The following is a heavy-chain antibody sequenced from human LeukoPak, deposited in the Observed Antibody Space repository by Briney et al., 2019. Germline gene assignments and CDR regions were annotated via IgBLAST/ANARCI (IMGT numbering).Heavy chain of an antibody. V-gene: IGHV1-18*01. CDR2: ISAYNGNT. CDR1: GYTFTSYG. Sequence: ASVKVSCKASGYTFTSYGISWVRQAPGQGLEWMGWISAYNGNTNYAQKLQGRVTMTTDTSTSTAYMELRSLRSEDTAVYYCARITGGYDKLRYYYYYGMDVWGQGTTVTVSS. CDR3: ARITGGYDKLRYYYYYGMDV. D-gene: IGHD5-12*01. J-gene: IGHJ6*02.